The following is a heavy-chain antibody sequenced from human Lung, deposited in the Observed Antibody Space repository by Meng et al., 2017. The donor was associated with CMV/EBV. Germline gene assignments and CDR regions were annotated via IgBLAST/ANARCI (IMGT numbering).Heavy chain of an antibody. J-gene: IGHJ4*02. Sequence: GESXKISCAASGFTFSSYAMSWVRQAPGKGLEWVSAISGSGGSTYYADSVKGRFTISRDNSKNTLYLQMNSLRAEDTAVYYCAKRLGGLLSSDADLGYWGQGTLVTFSS. CDR2: ISGSGGST. CDR1: GFTFSSYA. V-gene: IGHV3-23*01. D-gene: IGHD3-10*01. CDR3: AKRLGGLLSSDADLGY.